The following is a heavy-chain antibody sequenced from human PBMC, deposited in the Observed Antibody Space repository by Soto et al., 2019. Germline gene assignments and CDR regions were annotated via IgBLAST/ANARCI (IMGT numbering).Heavy chain of an antibody. CDR1: GFTFSVSW. J-gene: IGHJ4*02. V-gene: IGHV3-7*05. CDR3: ARDAYSTKATFDF. D-gene: IGHD2-15*01. CDR2: IKQDGREK. Sequence: EVQLVVSGGGLVQPGGSLRLSCAASGFTFSVSWMSWVRQAPGKGLEWVANIKQDGREKYYVDSVKGRFTISRDNAKNSLYLQMNSLRAEDTAVYYCARDAYSTKATFDFWGQGTLVTVSS.